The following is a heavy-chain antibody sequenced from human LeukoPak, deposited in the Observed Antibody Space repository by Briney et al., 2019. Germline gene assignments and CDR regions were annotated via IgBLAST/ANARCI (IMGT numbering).Heavy chain of an antibody. CDR1: GFTFSSYA. CDR3: ARAFDSSGYSEYFDY. Sequence: SGGSLRLSCAASGFTFSSYAMHWVRQAPGKGLEWVAVISYDGSNKYYADSVKGRFTISRDNSKNTLYLQMNSLRAEDTAVYYCARAFDSSGYSEYFDYWGQGTLVTVSS. CDR2: ISYDGSNK. V-gene: IGHV3-30-3*01. J-gene: IGHJ4*02. D-gene: IGHD3-22*01.